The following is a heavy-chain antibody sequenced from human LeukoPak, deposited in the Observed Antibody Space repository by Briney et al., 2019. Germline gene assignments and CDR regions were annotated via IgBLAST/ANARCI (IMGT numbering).Heavy chain of an antibody. CDR1: GFTFSSYS. D-gene: IGHD3-22*01. CDR3: ATMIVVVHSFDY. Sequence: GGSLRLSCAASGFTFSSYSMNWVRQAPGKGLEWVSSIISSSSYIYYADSVKGRFTISRDNAKNSLYLQMNSLRAEDTAVYYCATMIVVVHSFDYWGQGTLVTVSS. J-gene: IGHJ4*02. CDR2: IISSSSYI. V-gene: IGHV3-21*01.